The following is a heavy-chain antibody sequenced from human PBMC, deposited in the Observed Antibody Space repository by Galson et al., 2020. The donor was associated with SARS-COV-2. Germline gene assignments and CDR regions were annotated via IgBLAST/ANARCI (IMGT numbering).Heavy chain of an antibody. Sequence: GGSLRLSCAASGFTPGFTFSDAWMMWVRQAPGKGLAWVGRIKSKSDGGTDYGAPVKGRFIISRDDSKNTLFLQMNSLKTEDTAVYYCTTRQVQHRVSSIVGSRFLDSWGQGTLVTVSS. J-gene: IGHJ5*02. D-gene: IGHD3-3*01. CDR2: IKSKSDGGT. CDR1: GFTPGFTFSDAW. V-gene: IGHV3-15*01. CDR3: TTRQVQHRVSSIVGSRFLDS.